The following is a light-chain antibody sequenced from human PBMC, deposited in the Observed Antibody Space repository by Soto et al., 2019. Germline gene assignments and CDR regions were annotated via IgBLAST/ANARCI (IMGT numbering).Light chain of an antibody. Sequence: QSVLTQPPSASSTPGQTVTISCSGSTSNIGTFYVYWYQHLPGTAPKLLIYLGDQRASGVSDRFSGSKSGTSASLAINGLQTGDEADYYCGTWDSSLSGYVFGSGTKATVL. CDR3: GTWDSSLSGYV. CDR1: TSNIGTFY. V-gene: IGLV1-47*02. J-gene: IGLJ1*01. CDR2: LGD.